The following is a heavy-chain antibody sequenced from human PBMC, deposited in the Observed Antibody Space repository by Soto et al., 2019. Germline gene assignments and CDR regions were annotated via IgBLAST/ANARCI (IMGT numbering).Heavy chain of an antibody. J-gene: IGHJ3*02. CDR2: ITADGGT. Sequence: EVQVLESGGGLVQPGGSLRLSCEGSGFTVSSHAMTWIRQAPGKGPEWVSTITADGGTYYADSVKGRFAMSRDTSESTRYFQMNSLGAEDTAAYYCAPHVSCSGGSCQYDAFAIRGQGTMVTVSS. D-gene: IGHD2-15*01. CDR3: APHVSCSGGSCQYDAFAI. CDR1: GFTVSSHA. V-gene: IGHV3-23*01.